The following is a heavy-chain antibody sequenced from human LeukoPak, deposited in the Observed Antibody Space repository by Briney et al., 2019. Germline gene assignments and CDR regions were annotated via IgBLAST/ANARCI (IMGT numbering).Heavy chain of an antibody. V-gene: IGHV3-20*04. CDR1: GFSSADHG. CDR3: ARRSCSGGNCYRWFDL. Sequence: GGSLRLSCAASGFSSADHGMSWVRQAPGKGLEWVAVINWSGVSTNYVNFVKGRFTISRDNAKNSLYLQMNSLKPDDTAFYYCARRSCSGGNCYRWFDLWGQGALVTVSS. D-gene: IGHD2-15*01. CDR2: INWSGVST. J-gene: IGHJ5*02.